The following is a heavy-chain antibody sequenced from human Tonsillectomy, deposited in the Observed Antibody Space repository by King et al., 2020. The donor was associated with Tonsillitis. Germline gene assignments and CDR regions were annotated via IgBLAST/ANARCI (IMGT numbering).Heavy chain of an antibody. Sequence: VQLQESGPGLVKPSETLSLTCTVSGGSISSYYWSWIRQPPGKGLEWIGYIYYSRSTNYNPSLKSRVTISVDTSKNQFSLKLSSVTAADTAVYYCARVGGSGWYGVDYWGQGTLVTVSS. CDR3: ARVGGSGWYGVDY. D-gene: IGHD6-19*01. CDR2: IYYSRST. CDR1: GGSISSYY. V-gene: IGHV4-59*01. J-gene: IGHJ4*02.